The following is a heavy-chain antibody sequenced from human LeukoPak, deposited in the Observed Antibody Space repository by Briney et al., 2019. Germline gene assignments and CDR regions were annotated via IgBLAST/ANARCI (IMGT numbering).Heavy chain of an antibody. D-gene: IGHD6-19*01. CDR1: GGSFSGYY. CDR2: INHSGST. V-gene: IGHV4-34*01. Sequence: SETLSLTCAVYGGSFSGYYWSWIRQPPGKGLEWIGEINHSGSTNYNPSLKSRVTISVDTSKNQFSLKLSSVTAADTAVYYCARGQGSSGPRYGMDVWGQGTTVTVSS. CDR3: ARGQGSSGPRYGMDV. J-gene: IGHJ6*02.